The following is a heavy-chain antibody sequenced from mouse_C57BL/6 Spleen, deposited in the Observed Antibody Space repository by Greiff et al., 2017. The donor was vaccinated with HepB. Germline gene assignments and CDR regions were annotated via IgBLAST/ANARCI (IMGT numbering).Heavy chain of an antibody. V-gene: IGHV1-50*01. CDR2: IDPSDSYT. Sequence: QVQLQQSGAELVKPGASVKLSCKASGYTFTSYWMQWVKQRPGQGLEWIGEIDPSDSYTNYNQKFKGKATLTVDTSSSTAYMQLSILTSEDSAVYYCARTLVTTVVASEYFDVWGTGTTVTVSS. D-gene: IGHD1-1*01. CDR3: ARTLVTTVVASEYFDV. CDR1: GYTFTSYW. J-gene: IGHJ1*03.